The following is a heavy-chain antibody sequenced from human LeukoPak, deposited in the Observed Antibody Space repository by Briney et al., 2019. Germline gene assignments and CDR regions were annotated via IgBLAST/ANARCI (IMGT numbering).Heavy chain of an antibody. CDR2: INPNSGGT. V-gene: IGHV1-2*02. CDR3: ARGQYSSSWYDYYYYMDV. J-gene: IGHJ6*03. CDR1: GYTFTGYY. Sequence: ASVKVSCKASGYTFTGYYMHWVRQAPGQGLEWMGWINPNSGGTNYAQKFQGRVTMTRDTSISTAYMELSRLRSDDTAVYYCARGQYSSSWYDYYYYMDVWGKGTTVTVSS. D-gene: IGHD6-13*01.